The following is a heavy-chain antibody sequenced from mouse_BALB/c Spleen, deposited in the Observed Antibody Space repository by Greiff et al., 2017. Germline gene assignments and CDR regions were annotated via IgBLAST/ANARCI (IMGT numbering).Heavy chain of an antibody. Sequence: EVQVVESGGGLVKPGGSLKLSCAASGFTFSDYYMYWVRQTPEKRLEWVATISDGGSYTYYPDSVKGRFTISRDNAKNNLYLQMSSLKSEDTAMYYCARDYGYDDYAMDYWGQGTSVTVSS. V-gene: IGHV5-4*02. CDR1: GFTFSDYY. J-gene: IGHJ4*01. CDR3: ARDYGYDDYAMDY. D-gene: IGHD2-2*01. CDR2: ISDGGSYT.